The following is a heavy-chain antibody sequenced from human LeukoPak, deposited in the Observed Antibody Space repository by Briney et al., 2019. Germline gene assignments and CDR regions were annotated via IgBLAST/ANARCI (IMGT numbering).Heavy chain of an antibody. CDR2: INTDGSST. CDR3: ARGIEYSSSPWAY. V-gene: IGHV3-74*01. D-gene: IGHD6-6*01. Sequence: GSLRLSCAASGFTFSSYWMHWVRQAPGKGLVWVSRINTDGSSTSYADSVKGRFTISRDNAKNTLYLQMNSLRAEDTAVYYCARGIEYSSSPWAYWGQGTLVTVSS. J-gene: IGHJ4*02. CDR1: GFTFSSYW.